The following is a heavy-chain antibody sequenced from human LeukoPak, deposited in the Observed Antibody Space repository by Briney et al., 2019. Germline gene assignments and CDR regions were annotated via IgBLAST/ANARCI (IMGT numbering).Heavy chain of an antibody. CDR2: INPNSGGT. CDR1: GYTFTGYY. V-gene: IGHV1-2*02. Sequence: GASVKVSCKASGYTFTGYYMHWVRQAPEQGLEWMGWINPNSGGTNYAQKFQGRVTMTRDTSISTAYMELSRLRSDDTAVYYCARIIGVDIVVVVAATATGGGWFDPWGQGTLVTVSS. D-gene: IGHD2-15*01. J-gene: IGHJ5*02. CDR3: ARIIGVDIVVVVAATATGGGWFDP.